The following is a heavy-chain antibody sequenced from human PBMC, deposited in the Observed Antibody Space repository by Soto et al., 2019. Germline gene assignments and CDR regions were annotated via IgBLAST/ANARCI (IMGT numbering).Heavy chain of an antibody. V-gene: IGHV1-18*01. CDR1: GYTFTSYG. Sequence: QVQLVQSGAEVKKPGASVKVSCKASGYTFTSYGISWVRQAPGQGLEWMGWISAYNGNTNYAQKLQGIVTMTADTSTRTAYMELRSLRSDGTAVYYCASALETGPYDDTLRPYVDYWGQGTMVTVSS. CDR3: ASALETGPYDDTLRPYVDY. CDR2: ISAYNGNT. J-gene: IGHJ4*02. D-gene: IGHD1-1*01.